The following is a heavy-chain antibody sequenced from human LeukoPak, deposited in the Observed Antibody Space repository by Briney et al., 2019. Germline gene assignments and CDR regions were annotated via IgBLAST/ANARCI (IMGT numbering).Heavy chain of an antibody. CDR3: TTDGGSYYGSGSYTPVDYFDY. J-gene: IGHJ4*02. CDR2: IKSKTDGGTT. Sequence: GGSLRLSCAASGFTFSNAWMSWVRQAPGKGLEWVGRIKSKTDGGTTDYAAPVKGRFTISRDDSKNTLCLQMNSLKTEDTAVYYCTTDGGSYYGSGSYTPVDYFDYWGQGTLVTVSS. D-gene: IGHD3-10*01. CDR1: GFTFSNAW. V-gene: IGHV3-15*01.